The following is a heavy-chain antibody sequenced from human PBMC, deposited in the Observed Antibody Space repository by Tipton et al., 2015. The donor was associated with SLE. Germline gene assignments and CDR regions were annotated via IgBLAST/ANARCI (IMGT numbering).Heavy chain of an antibody. CDR2: IYIGAST. D-gene: IGHD1-14*01. V-gene: IGHV4-61*02. CDR3: AKNSGGINARWEGWFDP. Sequence: TLSLTCTVSRVSIGIGSYGSWIRQPAGEGLGWIGRIYIGASTNVTPSLKSRVTISIDTSKNQFSLKLSSATAADTAIYYCAKNSGGINARWEGWFDPWGQGTLVTVSS. J-gene: IGHJ5*02. CDR1: RVSIGIGSY.